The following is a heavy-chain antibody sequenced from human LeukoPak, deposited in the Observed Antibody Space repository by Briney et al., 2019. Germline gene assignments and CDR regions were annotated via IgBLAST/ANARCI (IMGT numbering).Heavy chain of an antibody. J-gene: IGHJ4*02. Sequence: GGSLRLSCAASGFTFNTYSLNWVRQAPGKGLEWVSVISDTGSITYYADSVKGRFTISRDNSKNMLFLQMNSLRAEDTAVYYCAKDARRTSGWYFFDYWGQGTLVTVSS. D-gene: IGHD6-19*01. CDR1: GFTFNTYS. CDR2: ISDTGSIT. V-gene: IGHV3-23*01. CDR3: AKDARRTSGWYFFDY.